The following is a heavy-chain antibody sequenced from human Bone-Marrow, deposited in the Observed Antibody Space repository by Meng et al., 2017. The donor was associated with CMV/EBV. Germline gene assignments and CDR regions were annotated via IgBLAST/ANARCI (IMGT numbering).Heavy chain of an antibody. J-gene: IGHJ4*02. CDR2: ISSTSSYI. Sequence: GESLKISCAASGFTFSSYSMNWVRQAPGKGLEWVSSISSTSSYIYYADSVKGRFTISRDNAKNSLYLQMNSLRADDTAVYYCARLYCSSTSCQDYWGQGTLVTVSS. D-gene: IGHD2-2*01. V-gene: IGHV3-21*01. CDR1: GFTFSSYS. CDR3: ARLYCSSTSCQDY.